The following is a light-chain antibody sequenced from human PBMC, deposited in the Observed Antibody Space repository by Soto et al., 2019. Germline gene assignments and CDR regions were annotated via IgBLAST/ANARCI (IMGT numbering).Light chain of an antibody. CDR3: SSFTTTTSLM. V-gene: IGLV2-14*01. J-gene: IGLJ3*02. Sequence: QSVLTQPASVSGSPGQSMTISCTGTSGDVGHYNFVSWYQQHPGKAPKLIIYEVSHRPSGVSNRFSASKSGNTASLIISGLQAEDEAYYYCSSFTTTTSLMFGGGTK. CDR1: SGDVGHYNF. CDR2: EVS.